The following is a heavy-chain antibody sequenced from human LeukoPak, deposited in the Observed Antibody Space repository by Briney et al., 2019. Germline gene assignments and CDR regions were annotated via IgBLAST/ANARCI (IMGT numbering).Heavy chain of an antibody. V-gene: IGHV3-38-3*01. J-gene: IGHJ4*02. D-gene: IGHD5-24*01. CDR1: GFTVSSNE. CDR3: ARWEARDTWVYDY. Sequence: GGSLRLSCAATGFTVSSNEMSWVRQAPGKGLEWVSSISGGSTYYADSRKGRFTISRDNSKNTLYLQMNSLRAEDTAVYYCARWEARDTWVYDYWGQGTLVTVSS. CDR2: ISGGST.